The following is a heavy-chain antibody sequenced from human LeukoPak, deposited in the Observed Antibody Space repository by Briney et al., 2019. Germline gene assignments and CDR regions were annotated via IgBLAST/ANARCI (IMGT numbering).Heavy chain of an antibody. CDR3: ARRPPALGAFDI. CDR2: IYSSGST. CDR1: GGSISSGTYY. Sequence: PSETLSLTCTVSGGSISSGTYYWGWIRQSPGKGLEWIGSIYSSGSTNYNPSLKSRVTISADTSKNQFSLQLSSVTAADTAIYYCARRPPALGAFDIWGHGTMVTVSS. V-gene: IGHV4-39*01. J-gene: IGHJ3*02.